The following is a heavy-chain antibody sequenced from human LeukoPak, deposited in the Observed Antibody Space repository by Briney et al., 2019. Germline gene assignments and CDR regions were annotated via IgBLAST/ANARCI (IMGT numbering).Heavy chain of an antibody. Sequence: ASVKVSCKASGYTFTSYYMHWVRRAPGQGLEWMGIINPSGGSTSYAQKFQGRVTMTRDTSTSTVYMELSSLRSEDTAVYYCARGVFRGHIPDAFDIWGQGTMVTVSS. CDR3: ARGVFRGHIPDAFDI. J-gene: IGHJ3*02. D-gene: IGHD2-15*01. CDR1: GYTFTSYY. V-gene: IGHV1-46*01. CDR2: INPSGGST.